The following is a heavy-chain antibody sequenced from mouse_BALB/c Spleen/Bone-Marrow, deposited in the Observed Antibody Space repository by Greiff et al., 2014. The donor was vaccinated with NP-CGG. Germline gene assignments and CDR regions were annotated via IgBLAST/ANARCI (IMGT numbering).Heavy chain of an antibody. V-gene: IGHV14-3*02. J-gene: IGHJ3*01. D-gene: IGHD1-1*01. Sequence: VQLQQSGAELVKPGASVKLSCTASGFNIKDTYMHRVKQRPEQGLEWIGRIDPANGNTKYDPKFQGKATITADTSSNTAYLQLSSPTSEDTAVYYCASYYYGSSSFAYWGQGTLVTVSA. CDR2: IDPANGNT. CDR3: ASYYYGSSSFAY. CDR1: GFNIKDTY.